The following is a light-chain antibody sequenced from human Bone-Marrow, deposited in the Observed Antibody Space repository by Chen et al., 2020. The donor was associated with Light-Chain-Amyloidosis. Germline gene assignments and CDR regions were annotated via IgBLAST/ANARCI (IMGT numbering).Light chain of an antibody. CDR3: QSYQGSSQGV. CDR2: EDD. J-gene: IGLJ3*02. CDR1: SGSIATNY. V-gene: IGLV6-57*01. Sequence: NFMLTQPHSVSESPWKTVIISCTRSSGSIATNYVHWYLLRPGSSPTTVIYEDDQRPSGVPDRFSGSIDRSSNSASLPISGLKTEDEADYYCQSYQGSSQGVFGGGTKLTVL.